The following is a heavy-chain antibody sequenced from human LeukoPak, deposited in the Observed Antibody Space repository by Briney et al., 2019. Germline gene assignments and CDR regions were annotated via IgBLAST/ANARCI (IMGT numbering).Heavy chain of an antibody. J-gene: IGHJ4*02. CDR3: ANSPGGSTGWFPDS. V-gene: IGHV3-30*02. CDR2: IRYDGSNK. CDR1: GFTFSNSG. Sequence: PGGSLRLSCAASGFTFSNSGMHWVSQAPGKGLEWVVFIRYDGSNKYYADSVKGRFTISRDNSKNTLYLQMNSLRAEDTAAYYCANSPGGSTGWFPDSWGQGTLVTVSS. D-gene: IGHD6-19*01.